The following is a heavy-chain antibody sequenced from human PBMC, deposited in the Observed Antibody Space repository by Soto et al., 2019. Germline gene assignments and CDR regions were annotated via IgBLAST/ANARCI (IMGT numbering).Heavy chain of an antibody. CDR3: ARPTSTDLRDPFDI. CDR2: IYYSGYA. J-gene: IGHJ3*02. Sequence: QVQLQESGPGLVKPSETLSLTCTVSGASISSTRYYWGWIRQPPGQGLEWIGSIYYSGYAYYNPSLYSRVTISVDTSRDQFSLNLRSMTAADTAVYYWARPTSTDLRDPFDIWGQGIMVTVSS. CDR1: GASISSTRYY. V-gene: IGHV4-39*01. D-gene: IGHD4-17*01.